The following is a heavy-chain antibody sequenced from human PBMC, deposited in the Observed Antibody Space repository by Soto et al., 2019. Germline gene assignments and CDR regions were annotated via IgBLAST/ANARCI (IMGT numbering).Heavy chain of an antibody. CDR1: GFTFSSYG. CDR2: IWYDGSNK. Sequence: GGSLRLSCAASGFTFSSYGMHWVRQAPGKGLEWVAVIWYDGSNKYYADSVKGRFTISRDNSKNTLYLQMNSLRAEDTAVYYCARDLRRGAPIHLCGYWGQGTLVTVSS. CDR3: ARDLRRGAPIHLCGY. V-gene: IGHV3-33*01. J-gene: IGHJ4*02. D-gene: IGHD5-12*01.